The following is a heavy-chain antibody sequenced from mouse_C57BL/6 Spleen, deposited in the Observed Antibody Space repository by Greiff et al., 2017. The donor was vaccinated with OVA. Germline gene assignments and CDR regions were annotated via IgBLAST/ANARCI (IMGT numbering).Heavy chain of an antibody. Sequence: VQLQQSGPELVKPGASVKISCKASGYAFSSSWMNWVKQRPGKGLEWIGRIYPGDGDTNYNGKFKGKATLTADKSSSTAYMQLSSLTSEDSAVYFCASGRYDYDPYYFDYWGQGTTLTVSS. D-gene: IGHD2-4*01. J-gene: IGHJ2*01. CDR2: IYPGDGDT. V-gene: IGHV1-82*01. CDR1: GYAFSSSW. CDR3: ASGRYDYDPYYFDY.